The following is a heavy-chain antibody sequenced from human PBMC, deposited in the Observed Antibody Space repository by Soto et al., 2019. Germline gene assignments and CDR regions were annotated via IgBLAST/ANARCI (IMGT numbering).Heavy chain of an antibody. J-gene: IGHJ6*02. CDR3: TRDEEIGLLWFGELNYYGMDV. CDR2: IRRKAYGGTT. V-gene: IGHV3-49*03. Sequence: GGSLRLSCTASGFTFGDYAMSWFRQAPGKGLEWVGFIRRKAYGGTTEYAASVKGRFTISRDASKSIAYLQMNSLKTEDTAVYYCTRDEEIGLLWFGELNYYGMDVWGQGTTVTVSS. D-gene: IGHD3-10*01. CDR1: GFTFGDYA.